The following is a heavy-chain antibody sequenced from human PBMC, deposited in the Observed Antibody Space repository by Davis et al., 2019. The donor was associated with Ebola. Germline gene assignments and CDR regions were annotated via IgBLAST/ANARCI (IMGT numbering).Heavy chain of an antibody. V-gene: IGHV3-30*18. D-gene: IGHD3-10*01. CDR2: VSYDGSYD. Sequence: GESLKISCAASGFTFSSYAMSWVRQAPGKGLEWVATVSYDGSYDFYADSVKGRFTISRDNSKNTLYLQMSSLIPEDTAVYYCAKVRSSGELLSVVFDYWGQGTLVTVSS. J-gene: IGHJ4*02. CDR3: AKVRSSGELLSVVFDY. CDR1: GFTFSSYA.